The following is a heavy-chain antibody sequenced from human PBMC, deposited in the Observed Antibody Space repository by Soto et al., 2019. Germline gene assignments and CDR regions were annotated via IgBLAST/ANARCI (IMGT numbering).Heavy chain of an antibody. V-gene: IGHV3-11*01. D-gene: IGHD4-17*01. CDR1: GFTFLAFF. CDR2: IGDTGSTI. Sequence: PGRSMRLSCATSGFTFLAFFMTWIRQAQGAVGEWRANIGDTGSTIYYADSVKGRFTISRDNAKNSLYLQMNSRRGENTVEYYGAREGVMTTAVKGAFDYWGQGTLVTVSS. CDR3: AREGVMTTAVKGAFDY. J-gene: IGHJ4*01.